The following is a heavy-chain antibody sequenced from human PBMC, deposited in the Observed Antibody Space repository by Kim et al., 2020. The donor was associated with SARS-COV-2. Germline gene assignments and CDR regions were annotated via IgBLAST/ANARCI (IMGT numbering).Heavy chain of an antibody. D-gene: IGHD6-13*01. CDR3: ARTRGSSSSLDY. V-gene: IGHV4-59*01. J-gene: IGHJ4*02. Sequence: YNPAHKSRVTISVDTSKNQFSLKLSSVTAADTAVYYCARTRGSSSSLDYWGQGSLVTVSS.